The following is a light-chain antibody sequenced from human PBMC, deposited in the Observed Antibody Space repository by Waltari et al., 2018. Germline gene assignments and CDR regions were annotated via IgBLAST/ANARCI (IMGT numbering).Light chain of an antibody. J-gene: IGKJ2*01. CDR1: QDISKS. CDR2: DAS. Sequence: DIQMTQSPSSLSASVGDRVTITCQASQDISKSLNWYQQKPGKAPNLLIYDASNLEAGVPSRVSGSGSWTDFTFTITSLQPEDIATYYCQQFDSLPYTFGPGTKLEIK. V-gene: IGKV1-33*01. CDR3: QQFDSLPYT.